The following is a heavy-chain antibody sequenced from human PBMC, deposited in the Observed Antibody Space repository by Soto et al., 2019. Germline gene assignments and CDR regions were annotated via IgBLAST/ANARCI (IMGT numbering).Heavy chain of an antibody. V-gene: IGHV4-34*01. J-gene: IGHJ4*02. CDR1: GGSFSGYY. D-gene: IGHD6-13*01. CDR2: INHSGST. CDR3: ARQAPSHSSSWYFFDY. Sequence: PSETLSLTCAVYGGSFSGYYWSWIRQPPWKGLEWIGEINHSGSTNYNPSLKSRVTISVDTSKNQFSLKLSSVTAADTAVYYCARQAPSHSSSWYFFDYWGQGTLVTVSS.